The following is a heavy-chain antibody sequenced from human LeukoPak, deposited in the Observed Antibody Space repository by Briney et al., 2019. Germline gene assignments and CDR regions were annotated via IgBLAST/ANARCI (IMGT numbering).Heavy chain of an antibody. CDR2: ISAGGGST. D-gene: IGHD3-3*02. J-gene: IGHJ4*02. CDR1: GLTFSDYS. V-gene: IGHV3-23*01. CDR3: AKSTYAWAHSSIQS. Sequence: GGSLRLSCAASGLTFSDYSMTWVRQAPGKGLFWVSGISAGGGSTYYADSVKGRFTSSRDNSKNTLSLQMNSLRAEDTAVYYCAKSTYAWAHSSIQSWGQGTLVSVSS.